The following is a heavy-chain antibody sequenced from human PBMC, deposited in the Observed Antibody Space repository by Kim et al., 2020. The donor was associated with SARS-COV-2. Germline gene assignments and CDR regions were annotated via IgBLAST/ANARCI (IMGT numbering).Heavy chain of an antibody. V-gene: IGHV5-51*01. CDR2: IYPADSET. Sequence: GESLKISCKGFGYSFTTYWIGWVRQMPGKGLEWMGIIYPADSETRYSPSFQGQVTISADKSINTAYLHWTSLKASDTAMYYCAKRGYNSGDAFDFWGQGTMVTVSS. D-gene: IGHD5-12*01. CDR1: GYSFTTYW. CDR3: AKRGYNSGDAFDF. J-gene: IGHJ3*01.